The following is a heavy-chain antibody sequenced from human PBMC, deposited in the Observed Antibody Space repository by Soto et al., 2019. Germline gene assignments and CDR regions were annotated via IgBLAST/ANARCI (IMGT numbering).Heavy chain of an antibody. D-gene: IGHD2-2*01. CDR1: GYSFTSYW. J-gene: IGHJ6*02. CDR2: IDPSDSYT. V-gene: IGHV5-10-1*01. CDR3: ARRYCSSTSCPRNYYGMDV. Sequence: GESLKISCKGSGYSFTSYWISWVRQMPGKGLEWMGKIDPSDSYTNYSPSFQGHVTISADKSISTAYLPWSSLKASDTAMYYCARRYCSSTSCPRNYYGMDVWGQGTTVTVSS.